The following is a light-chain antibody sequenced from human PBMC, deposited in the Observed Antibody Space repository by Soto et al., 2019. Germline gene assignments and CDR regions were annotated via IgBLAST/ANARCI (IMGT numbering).Light chain of an antibody. V-gene: IGKV1-5*01. Sequence: DIQMTQSPSTLSASVEDRVTITCRASQSIDRWLAWYQQRPGRAPKLLIYDVANLETGVPSRFSGSGSETEFTLTISSLQPDDFAIYYCQQYNSYPLTFGGGTKVEIK. CDR2: DVA. J-gene: IGKJ4*01. CDR3: QQYNSYPLT. CDR1: QSIDRW.